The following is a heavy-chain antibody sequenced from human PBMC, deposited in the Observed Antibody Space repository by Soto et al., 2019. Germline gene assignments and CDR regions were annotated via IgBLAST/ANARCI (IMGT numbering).Heavy chain of an antibody. Sequence: EVKLVESGGALVQPGGSLRLSCVDSGFAFSTSWMNWVRQAPGKGLEWVANMKQDGSEIYYVDSVKGRFTISRDNTRNSLYLQMNSLRDEDTAVYYCARGRDYGANFDYWGQGTLVTVSS. CDR3: ARGRDYGANFDY. J-gene: IGHJ4*02. CDR2: MKQDGSEI. V-gene: IGHV3-7*01. D-gene: IGHD4-17*01. CDR1: GFAFSTSW.